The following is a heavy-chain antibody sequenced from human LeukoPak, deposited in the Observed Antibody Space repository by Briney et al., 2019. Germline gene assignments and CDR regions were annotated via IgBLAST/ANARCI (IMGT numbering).Heavy chain of an antibody. CDR2: VYNSGST. Sequence: SETLSLTCTVSGGSISSYYWSWIRQPPGKGLEWIGYVYNSGSTNYNPSLKNRVTISVDTSMNQFSLKLSSVTAADTAVYYCARDLTDWGQGTLVTVSS. V-gene: IGHV4-4*08. J-gene: IGHJ4*02. CDR3: ARDLTD. CDR1: GGSISSYY.